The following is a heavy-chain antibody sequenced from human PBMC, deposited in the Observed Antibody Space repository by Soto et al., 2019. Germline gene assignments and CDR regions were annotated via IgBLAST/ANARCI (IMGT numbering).Heavy chain of an antibody. Sequence: GGSLRLSCASSGFTFSSYSMNWVRRAPGKGLEWVSYISSSSSTIYYADSVKGRFTISRDNAKNSLYLQMNSLRAEDTAVYYCAREGYYYDSRPKYGMDVWGQGTTVTVSS. J-gene: IGHJ6*02. CDR1: GFTFSSYS. V-gene: IGHV3-48*01. D-gene: IGHD3-22*01. CDR2: ISSSSSTI. CDR3: AREGYYYDSRPKYGMDV.